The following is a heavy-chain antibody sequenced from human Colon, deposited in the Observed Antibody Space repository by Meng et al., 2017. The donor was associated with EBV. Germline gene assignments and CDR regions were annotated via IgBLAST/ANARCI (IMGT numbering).Heavy chain of an antibody. V-gene: IGHV4-34*01. CDR2: INHVGST. CDR1: GWSFSDSY. Sequence: QVQLMPWGDGLLKPSATLSLTFTVYGWSFSDSYWTWIRQPPGKGLEWIGEINHVGSTTYNPSLKSRVTISVDTSKNQFSLKLSSVTAADAAVYYCASSDCSGGTCYLDCWGQGTLVTVSS. D-gene: IGHD2-15*01. J-gene: IGHJ4*02. CDR3: ASSDCSGGTCYLDC.